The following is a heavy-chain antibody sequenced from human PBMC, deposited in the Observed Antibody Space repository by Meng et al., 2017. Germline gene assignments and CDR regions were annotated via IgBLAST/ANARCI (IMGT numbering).Heavy chain of an antibody. CDR2: ISYDGSNK. CDR1: GFTFSSDT. CDR3: ARSEMATTCFDY. Sequence: QVQLVESGGGLLQPGTSLRLYSAASGFTFSSDTMHWVSQAPGKALESVEVISYDGSNKHYADYVKGRFTSYRDNSKYTLYLKIKSMRAEDTAVYYCARSEMATTCFDYWGQGTLVTVSS. V-gene: IGHV3-30*01. J-gene: IGHJ4*02. D-gene: IGHD5-24*01.